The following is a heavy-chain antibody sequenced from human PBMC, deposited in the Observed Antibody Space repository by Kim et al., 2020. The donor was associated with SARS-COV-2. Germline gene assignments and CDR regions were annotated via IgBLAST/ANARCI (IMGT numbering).Heavy chain of an antibody. J-gene: IGHJ4*02. V-gene: IGHV5-51*01. CDR3: ARVAVDSSSWYIIAVAGTLYYFDY. CDR1: GYSFTSYW. CDR2: IYPGDSDT. D-gene: IGHD6-13*01. Sequence: GESLKISCKGSGYSFTSYWIGWVRQMPGKGLEWMGIIYPGDSDTRYSPSFQGQVTISADKSISTAYLQWSSLKASDTAMYYCARVAVDSSSWYIIAVAGTLYYFDYWGQGTRVTVSS.